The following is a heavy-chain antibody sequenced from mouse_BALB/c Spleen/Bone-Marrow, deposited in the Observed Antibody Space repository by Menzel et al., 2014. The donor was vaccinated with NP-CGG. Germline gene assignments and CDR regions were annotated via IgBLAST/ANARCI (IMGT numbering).Heavy chain of an antibody. CDR1: GFSLTSYG. J-gene: IGHJ2*01. CDR3: ASNPYFDY. V-gene: IGHV2-9*02. CDR2: IWAGGST. D-gene: IGHD6-1*01. Sequence: VKVEESGPGLVAPSQSLSITCTVSGFSLTSYGVHWVRQPPGKGLEWLGVIWAGGSTNYNSALMSRLSIGKDNSKSQVFLKMNSLQTDDTAMYYRASNPYFDYWGQGTTLTVSS.